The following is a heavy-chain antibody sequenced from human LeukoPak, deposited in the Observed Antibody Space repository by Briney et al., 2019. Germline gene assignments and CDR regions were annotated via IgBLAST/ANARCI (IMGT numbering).Heavy chain of an antibody. CDR1: GFTFSSYG. CDR2: IWYDGSNK. D-gene: IGHD6-19*01. CDR3: ARDYGLGAVAGFDY. V-gene: IGHV3-33*01. Sequence: PGGSLRLSCAASGFTFSSYGMHWVRQAPGKGLEWVAVIWYDGSNKYYADSVKGRFTISRDNSKNTLYLQMNSPRAEDTAVYYCARDYGLGAVAGFDYWGQGTLVTISS. J-gene: IGHJ4*02.